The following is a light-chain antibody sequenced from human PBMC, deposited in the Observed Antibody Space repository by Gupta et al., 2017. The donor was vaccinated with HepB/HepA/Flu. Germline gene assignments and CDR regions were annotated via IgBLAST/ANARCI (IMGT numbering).Light chain of an antibody. CDR3: HSRDRSGKHHV. CDR2: AKN. J-gene: IGLJ1*01. Sequence: SSELTQDPAVSVALGQTVRVTCQGDSLRRYYATWYQQKPGQAPVLVIYAKNSRPSGIPDRFSGSTSGNTASWTITGAQAEDEADYYCHSRDRSGKHHVFGTGTKVTVL. CDR1: SLRRYY. V-gene: IGLV3-19*01.